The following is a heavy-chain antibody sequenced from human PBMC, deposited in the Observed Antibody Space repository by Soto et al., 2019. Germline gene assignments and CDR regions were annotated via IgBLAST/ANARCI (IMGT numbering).Heavy chain of an antibody. CDR3: AHRVLRTVFGLVTTTAIYFDF. Sequence: QITLNESGPTVVRPTETLTLTCRFSGFSLTTSGVGVGWIRQSTGKAPEWLALLYWDDDQRYSASLKSRLTLTKATPNHQVVPTVSDLDPTDTATYYCAHRVLRTVFGLVTTTAIYFDFWGQGTPVAVSS. V-gene: IGHV2-5*02. CDR2: LYWDDDQ. CDR1: GFSLTTSGVG. J-gene: IGHJ4*02. D-gene: IGHD3-3*01.